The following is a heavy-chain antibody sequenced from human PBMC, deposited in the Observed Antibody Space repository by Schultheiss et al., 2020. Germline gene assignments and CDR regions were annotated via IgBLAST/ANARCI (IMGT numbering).Heavy chain of an antibody. CDR2: ISGSGGSI. D-gene: IGHD3-16*02. J-gene: IGHJ5*02. CDR1: GFTFSSYW. V-gene: IGHV3-23*01. Sequence: GGSLRLSCAASGFTFSSYWMHWVRQAPGKGLEWVSAISGSGGSIGYADSVKGRFTISRDNSKNTLYLQMNSLRAEDTAVYYCARVSYNWFDPWGQGTLVTVSS. CDR3: ARVSYNWFDP.